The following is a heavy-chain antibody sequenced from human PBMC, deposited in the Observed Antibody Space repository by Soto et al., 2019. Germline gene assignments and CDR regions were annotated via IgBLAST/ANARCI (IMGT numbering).Heavy chain of an antibody. CDR3: ARDSHAAGTSWFDP. CDR1: GFSLSTSGMR. J-gene: IGHJ5*02. D-gene: IGHD6-13*01. Sequence: ESGPTLVHPTQTLTLTCTFSGFSLSTSGMRVSWIRQPPGKALEWLARIDWDDDKFYSTSLKTRLTISKDTSKNQVVLTMTNMDPVDTATYYCARDSHAAGTSWFDPWGQGTLVTVSS. CDR2: IDWDDDK. V-gene: IGHV2-70*04.